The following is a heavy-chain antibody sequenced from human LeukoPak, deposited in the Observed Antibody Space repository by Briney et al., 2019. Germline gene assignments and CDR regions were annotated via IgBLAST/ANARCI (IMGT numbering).Heavy chain of an antibody. CDR3: ARDRAVAGRSPAYYYYYMDV. CDR1: GFTFSSYW. V-gene: IGHV3-7*01. Sequence: PGGSLRLSCAASGFTFSSYWMSWVRQAPGKGLEGVANIKQDGSEKYYVDSVKGRFTISRDNAKNSLYLQMNSLRAEDTAVYYCARDRAVAGRSPAYYYYYMDVWGKGTTVTVSS. D-gene: IGHD6-19*01. J-gene: IGHJ6*03. CDR2: IKQDGSEK.